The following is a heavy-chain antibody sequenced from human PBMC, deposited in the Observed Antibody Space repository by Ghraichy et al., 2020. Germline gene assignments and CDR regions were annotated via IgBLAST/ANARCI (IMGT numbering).Heavy chain of an antibody. J-gene: IGHJ5*02. D-gene: IGHD4-17*01. V-gene: IGHV3-48*02. Sequence: GALRLSCAASGFTFSSYDMNWVRQAPGRGLEWISYISSTSSHIYYAHSVKGRFTISRDDGRNSLYLQMNSLRDEDTAVYYCARDSSSRLRTSRPDLWGQGTLVTVSS. CDR3: ARDSSSRLRTSRPDL. CDR2: ISSTSSHI. CDR1: GFTFSSYD.